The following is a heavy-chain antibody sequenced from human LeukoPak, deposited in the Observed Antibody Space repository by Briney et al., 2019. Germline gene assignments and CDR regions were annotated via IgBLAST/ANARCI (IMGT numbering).Heavy chain of an antibody. D-gene: IGHD5-12*01. V-gene: IGHV4-39*01. J-gene: IGHJ3*02. CDR3: ARHGRPGYGGYENAFDI. Sequence: PSETLSLTCTVSGGSISSSTYYWDWIRQPPGQGLEWIGNIYDSGDTYYTPPLKSRVTMFVDTSKNQFSLKLSSVTAADTAVYYCARHGRPGYGGYENAFDIWGQGTMVTVSS. CDR2: IYDSGDT. CDR1: GGSISSSTYY.